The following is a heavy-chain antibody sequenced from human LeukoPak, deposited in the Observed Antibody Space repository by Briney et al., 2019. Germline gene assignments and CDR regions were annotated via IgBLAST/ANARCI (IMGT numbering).Heavy chain of an antibody. CDR2: INPNSGGT. CDR1: GYTFTGYY. V-gene: IGHV1-2*02. J-gene: IGHJ4*02. Sequence: ASVKVSCKASGYTFTGYYMHWVRQAPGQGLEWMGWINPNSGGTNYAQKFQGRVTMTRDTSISTAYMELSRLRSDDTAVYYCARGPPPGVGATTFDYWGQGTLVTVSS. D-gene: IGHD1-26*01. CDR3: ARGPPPGVGATTFDY.